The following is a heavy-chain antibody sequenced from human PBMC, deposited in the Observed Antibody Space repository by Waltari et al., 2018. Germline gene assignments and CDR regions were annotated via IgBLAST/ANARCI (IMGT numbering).Heavy chain of an antibody. CDR1: GITFSRYW. J-gene: IGHJ4*02. V-gene: IGHV3-74*01. Sequence: EVQLVESGGGLVQPGGSLRLSCAASGITFSRYWMHWVRQAPGKGLVWVSRINREGSSTSYADSVKGRFTISRDNAKNTLYLQMNSLRAEDTAVYYCATCYYYDSSGNYYVSDYWGQGTLVTVSS. CDR2: INREGSST. D-gene: IGHD3-22*01. CDR3: ATCYYYDSSGNYYVSDY.